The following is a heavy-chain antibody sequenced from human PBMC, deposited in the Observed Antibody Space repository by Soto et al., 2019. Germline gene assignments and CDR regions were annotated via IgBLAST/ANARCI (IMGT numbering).Heavy chain of an antibody. D-gene: IGHD3-9*01. CDR2: MKGDGSTE. CDR1: GFTFSTSW. V-gene: IGHV3-7*01. CDR3: ARDLNYGVSTGYYEVFDT. J-gene: IGHJ3*02. Sequence: VQLVESGGGLVQPGGSLRLSCLASGFTFSTSWMTWVRQAPGKGLEWVANMKGDGSTENYVDSVKGRFTISKDNAKNLLFLQMNSLTDEDTALYYCARDLNYGVSTGYYEVFDTWGQGTMVTVSP.